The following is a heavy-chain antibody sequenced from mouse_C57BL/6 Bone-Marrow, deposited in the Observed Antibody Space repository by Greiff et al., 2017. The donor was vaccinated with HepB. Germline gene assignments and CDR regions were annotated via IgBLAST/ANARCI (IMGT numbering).Heavy chain of an antibody. Sequence: QVQLKQPGAELVRPGTSVKLSCKASGYTFTSYWMHWVKQRPGQGLEWIGVIDPSDSYTNYNQKFKGKATLTVDTSSSTAYMQLSSLTSEDSAVYYCARWDLWGQGTTLTVSS. CDR2: IDPSDSYT. CDR3: ARWDL. D-gene: IGHD4-1*01. CDR1: GYTFTSYW. J-gene: IGHJ2*01. V-gene: IGHV1-59*01.